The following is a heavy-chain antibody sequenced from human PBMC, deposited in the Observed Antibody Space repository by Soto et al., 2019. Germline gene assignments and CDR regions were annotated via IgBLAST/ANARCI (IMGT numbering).Heavy chain of an antibody. CDR3: AALGPDSSGLDY. CDR1: GCTFTSSA. CDR2: IVVGSGNT. J-gene: IGHJ4*02. Sequence: SVKVSCKASGCTFTSSALQWVRQARGQRLEWIGWIVVGSGNTNYAQKFQERVTITRDMPTSTAYMELSSLRSDDTAVYYCAALGPDSSGLDYWGQGTLVTVSS. V-gene: IGHV1-58*01. D-gene: IGHD3-22*01.